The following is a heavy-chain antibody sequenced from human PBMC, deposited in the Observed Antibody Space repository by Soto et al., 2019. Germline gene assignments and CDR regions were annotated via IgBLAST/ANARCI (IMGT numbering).Heavy chain of an antibody. CDR2: IYRSGST. CDR3: ARAFYGDSAAYYSGMDV. Sequence: KPSETLSLTCAVSGFSISSGYYWGWIRQPPGKGLEWIGNIYRSGSTYYNPSLKSRVTISVDTSKNQFSLKLSSVTAADTAVYYCARAFYGDSAAYYSGMDVWGQGTTVTVSS. CDR1: GFSISSGYY. J-gene: IGHJ6*02. D-gene: IGHD4-17*01. V-gene: IGHV4-38-2*01.